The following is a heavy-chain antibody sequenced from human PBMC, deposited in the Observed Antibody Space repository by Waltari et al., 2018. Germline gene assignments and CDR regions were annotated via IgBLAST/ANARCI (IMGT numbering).Heavy chain of an antibody. V-gene: IGHV4-34*01. J-gene: IGHJ6*03. D-gene: IGHD2-2*01. CDR3: ARRKSHSTTLRNYYYYMDV. Sequence: QVQLQQWGAGLLKPSETLSLTCAVYGGSFSGYYWSWIRQPPGKGLEWIGEINHSGSNNYNPSLKRLVTIAVETNKKLFLMQSSLTTAEDTALYYGARRKSHSTTLRNYYYYMDVWGKGTTVTVSS. CDR1: GGSFSGYY. CDR2: INHSGSN.